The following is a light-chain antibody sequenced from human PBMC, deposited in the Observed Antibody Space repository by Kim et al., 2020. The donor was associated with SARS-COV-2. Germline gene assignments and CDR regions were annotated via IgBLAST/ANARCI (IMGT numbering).Light chain of an antibody. CDR3: QSYGARTQV. CDR2: EDD. Sequence: GKTVTITCTRTSGNIDSNYVQWYQQRPGSAPTTVIYEDDRRPSGVTDRFSGSIDRSSNSASLTISGLKTDDEADYYCQSYGARTQVFGGGTKLTVL. CDR1: SGNIDSNY. J-gene: IGLJ3*02. V-gene: IGLV6-57*03.